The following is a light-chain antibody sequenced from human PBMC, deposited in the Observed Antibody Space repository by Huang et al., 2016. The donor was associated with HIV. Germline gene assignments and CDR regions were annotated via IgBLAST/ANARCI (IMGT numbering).Light chain of an antibody. Sequence: EVVLTQSPGTLSLSPGARATLSCGASQSVSSNYLAWYQQKPGQAPRLLIYGASSRAPGIPDRFSGSGSGTDFILTISRLEPEDFAVYYCQQYGSSPYTFGQGTKLEIK. CDR3: QQYGSSPYT. CDR1: QSVSSNY. CDR2: GAS. J-gene: IGKJ2*01. V-gene: IGKV3-20*01.